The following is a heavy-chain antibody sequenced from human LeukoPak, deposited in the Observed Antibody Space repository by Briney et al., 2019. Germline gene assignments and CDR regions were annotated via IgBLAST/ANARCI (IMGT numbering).Heavy chain of an antibody. V-gene: IGHV1-8*01. CDR1: GYTFTSFD. J-gene: IGHJ4*02. Sequence: ASVTVSCTASGYTFTSFDFNWVRQATGQGLEWMGWMKSNNGHTGYAQKFQGRVTMTRDTSISTAYMELSILTFEDTAVYYCARGIAVAGYYFDYWGQGTLVTVSS. CDR3: ARGIAVAGYYFDY. D-gene: IGHD6-19*01. CDR2: MKSNNGHT.